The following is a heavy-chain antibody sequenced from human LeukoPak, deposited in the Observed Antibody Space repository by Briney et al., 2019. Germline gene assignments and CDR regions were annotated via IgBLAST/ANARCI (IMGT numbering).Heavy chain of an antibody. J-gene: IGHJ6*02. V-gene: IGHV3-30-3*01. CDR3: ARARITIFGVVIGQGMDV. CDR2: ISYDGSNK. CDR1: GFTFSSYA. D-gene: IGHD3-3*01. Sequence: GGSLRLSCAASGFTFSSYAMSWVRQAPGKGLEWVAVISYDGSNKYYADSVKGRFTISRDNSKNTLYLQMNNLRAEDTAVYYCARARITIFGVVIGQGMDVWGQGTTVTVSS.